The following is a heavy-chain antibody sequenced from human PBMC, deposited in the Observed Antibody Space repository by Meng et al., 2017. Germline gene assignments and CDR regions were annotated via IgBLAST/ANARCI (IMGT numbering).Heavy chain of an antibody. CDR3: ARGRRRGVSRTGIGSLVGAVDY. CDR1: GFTSSCNA. Sequence: SLKISCAASGFTSSCNAIHWVRQAPGKGLEWVAVISYDGSNKYYADFVKGRFTTSRDNSKNTVYLQMNSLRAEDTAVYYCARGRRRGVSRTGIGSLVGAVDYWGQGTLVTVSS. J-gene: IGHJ4*02. V-gene: IGHV3-30*04. CDR2: ISYDGSNK. D-gene: IGHD3-10*01.